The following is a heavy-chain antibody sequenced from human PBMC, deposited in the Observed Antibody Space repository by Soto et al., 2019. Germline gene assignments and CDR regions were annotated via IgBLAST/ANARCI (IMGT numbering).Heavy chain of an antibody. CDR1: GYTFTSYG. Sequence: QVQLVQSGAEVKKPGASVKVSCKASGYTFTSYGISWVRQAPGQGLEWMGWISAYNGNTNYAQKLQGRVTITTDPSTSTPYMELRSLRSDDTAVYYCARDRGRYALDYWGQVTLVTVSS. CDR2: ISAYNGNT. CDR3: ARDRGRYALDY. J-gene: IGHJ4*02. V-gene: IGHV1-18*01. D-gene: IGHD1-26*01.